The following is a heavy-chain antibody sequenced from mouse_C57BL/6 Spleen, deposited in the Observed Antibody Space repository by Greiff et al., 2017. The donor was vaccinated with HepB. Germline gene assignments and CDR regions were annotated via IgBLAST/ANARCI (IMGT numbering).Heavy chain of an antibody. Sequence: EVQLQQSGPELVKPGASVKISCKASGYSFTGYYMNWVKQSPEKSLEWIGEINPSTGGTTYNQKFKAKATLTVDKSSSTAYMQLKSLTSEDSAVYYCARSGMTTVVPYFDYWGQGTTLTVSS. CDR2: INPSTGGT. V-gene: IGHV1-42*01. J-gene: IGHJ2*01. CDR3: ARSGMTTVVPYFDY. CDR1: GYSFTGYY. D-gene: IGHD1-1*01.